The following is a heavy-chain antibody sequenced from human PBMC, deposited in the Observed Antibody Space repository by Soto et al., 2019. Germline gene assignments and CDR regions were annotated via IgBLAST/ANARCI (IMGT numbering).Heavy chain of an antibody. J-gene: IGHJ5*02. Sequence: QVQLQESGPGLVKPSQTLSLTCTVSGGSISSGDYYWSWIRQPPGKGLEWIGYIYYNGSTYYNPSLKRRVTISVDTSKKQFSLKLSSVTAADTAVYYCDRERPDGARLDPWGQGTLVTVSS. CDR3: DRERPDGARLDP. CDR2: IYYNGST. CDR1: GGSISSGDYY. V-gene: IGHV4-30-4*01. D-gene: IGHD6-6*01.